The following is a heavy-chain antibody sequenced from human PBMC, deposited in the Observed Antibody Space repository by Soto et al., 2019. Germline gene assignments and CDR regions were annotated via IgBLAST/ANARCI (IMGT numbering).Heavy chain of an antibody. CDR1: GYTFTSYG. Sequence: QVQLVQSGAEVKKPGASVKVSCKASGYTFTSYGISWVRQAPGQWLEWMGWISAYNGNTNYAQKLQGRVTMTTDTSTSTAYMELRSLRSDDTAVYYCARTAETIRFPYNWFDPWGQGTLVTVSS. CDR2: ISAYNGNT. D-gene: IGHD3-3*01. J-gene: IGHJ5*02. V-gene: IGHV1-18*04. CDR3: ARTAETIRFPYNWFDP.